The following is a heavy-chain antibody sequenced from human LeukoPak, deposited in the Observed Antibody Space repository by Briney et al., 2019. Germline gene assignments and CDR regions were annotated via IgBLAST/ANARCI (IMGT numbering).Heavy chain of an antibody. CDR3: AKDRGASGPAAFDI. J-gene: IGHJ3*02. CDR2: IRYDGSNK. Sequence: GGSLRLSCAASGFTFSSYGMHWVRQAPGKGLEWVAFIRYDGSNKYYADSVKGRFTISRDNSKNTLYLQMNSLRAEDTAVYYCAKDRGASGPAAFDIWGQGTMVTFSS. D-gene: IGHD3-10*01. V-gene: IGHV3-30*02. CDR1: GFTFSSYG.